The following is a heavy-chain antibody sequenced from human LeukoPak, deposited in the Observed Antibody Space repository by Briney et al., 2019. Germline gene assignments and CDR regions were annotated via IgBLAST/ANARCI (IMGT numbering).Heavy chain of an antibody. J-gene: IGHJ4*02. Sequence: SETLSLTCLVSGGSISSSSHNWGWIRQPPGKGLEWIGSIYYSGTTYYNPSLKSRLTISVDTSKNQFSLKLSSVTTVDTAVYYCARHDRIIASPLVWGQGILVTVSS. CDR1: GGSISSSSHN. CDR3: ARHDRIIASPLV. CDR2: IYYSGTT. D-gene: IGHD3-10*01. V-gene: IGHV4-39*01.